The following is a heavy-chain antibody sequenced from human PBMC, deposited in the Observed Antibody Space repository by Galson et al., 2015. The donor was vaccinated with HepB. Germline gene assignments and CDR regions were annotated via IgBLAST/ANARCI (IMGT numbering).Heavy chain of an antibody. Sequence: SETLSLTCTVSGDSITSYFWTWIRQPPRKGLEYIGYVYHSGSTNYNPSLKSRVTISVDTSKNQFTLSLISVTSADTAVYYCARGDRRIAVFGGVSLRQLYFNSWGQGTPVTVSS. CDR2: VYHSGST. V-gene: IGHV4-59*01. J-gene: IGHJ5*02. D-gene: IGHD3-3*01. CDR1: GDSITSYF. CDR3: ARGDRRIAVFGGVSLRQLYFNS.